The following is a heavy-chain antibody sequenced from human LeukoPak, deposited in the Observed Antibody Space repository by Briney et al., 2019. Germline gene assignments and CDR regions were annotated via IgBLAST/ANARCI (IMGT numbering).Heavy chain of an antibody. CDR2: IYGGGST. Sequence: PGGSLRLSCTASGFIVSSNYMSWVRQAPGKGLEWVSVIYGGGSTYYPDSVKGRFTISKDNSKNTLYLQMNSLGAEDTAVYYCARTSADYGEVLFDYWGQGTLVTVSP. CDR1: GFIVSSNY. V-gene: IGHV3-53*01. CDR3: ARTSADYGEVLFDY. D-gene: IGHD4/OR15-4a*01. J-gene: IGHJ4*02.